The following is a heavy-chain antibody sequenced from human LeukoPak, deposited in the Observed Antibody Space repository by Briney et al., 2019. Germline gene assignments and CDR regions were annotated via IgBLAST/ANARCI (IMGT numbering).Heavy chain of an antibody. CDR3: ARAYSSSWYEDY. D-gene: IGHD6-13*01. CDR2: ISSSSSYI. Sequence: GGSLRLSCAASGFTFSSHSMNWVRQAPGKGLEWVSSISSSSSYIYYADSVKGRFTISRDNAKNSLYLQMNSLRAEDTAVYYCARAYSSSWYEDYWGQGTLVTVSS. J-gene: IGHJ4*02. CDR1: GFTFSSHS. V-gene: IGHV3-21*01.